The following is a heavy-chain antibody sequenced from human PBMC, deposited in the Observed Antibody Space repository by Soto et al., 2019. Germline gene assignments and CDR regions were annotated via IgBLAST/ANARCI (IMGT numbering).Heavy chain of an antibody. D-gene: IGHD3-3*01. Sequence: GASVKVSCKASGFTFTSSAMQWVRQARGQRLEWIGWIVVGSGNTNYAQKFQERVTITRDMSTSTAYMELSSLRSEDTAVYYCAAYPHYDFWSGYYDYYYYYMDVWGKGTTVTVSS. CDR1: GFTFTSSA. CDR3: AAYPHYDFWSGYYDYYYYYMDV. J-gene: IGHJ6*03. V-gene: IGHV1-58*02. CDR2: IVVGSGNT.